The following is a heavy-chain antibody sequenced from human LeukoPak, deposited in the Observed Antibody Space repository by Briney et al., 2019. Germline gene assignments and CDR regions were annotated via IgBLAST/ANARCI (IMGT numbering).Heavy chain of an antibody. J-gene: IGHJ5*02. D-gene: IGHD4-23*01. V-gene: IGHV3-7*01. CDR1: GFTFSSYG. CDR3: ARDPPAPGGCFDP. CDR2: IKHDGSET. Sequence: GGSLRLSWAASGFTFSSYGMHWVRQAPGKGLEWVANIKHDGSETYYVDSVRGRFTVSRDNAKTSLYLQIDSLRAEDTAVYFCARDPPAPGGCFDPWGQGTLVTVSS.